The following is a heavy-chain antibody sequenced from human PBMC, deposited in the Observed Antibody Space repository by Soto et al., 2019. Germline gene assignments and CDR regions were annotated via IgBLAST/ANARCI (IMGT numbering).Heavy chain of an antibody. CDR1: GGSISSGDYY. CDR3: ARVPYYGSGSYWFDP. J-gene: IGHJ5*02. D-gene: IGHD3-10*01. CDR2: IYYSGST. Sequence: SETLSLTCTVSGGSISSGDYYWSWIRQPPGKGLEWIGYIYYSGSTYYNPSLKSRVTISVDTSKNQFSLKLSSVTAADTAVYYCARVPYYGSGSYWFDPWGQGTLVTVS. V-gene: IGHV4-30-4*01.